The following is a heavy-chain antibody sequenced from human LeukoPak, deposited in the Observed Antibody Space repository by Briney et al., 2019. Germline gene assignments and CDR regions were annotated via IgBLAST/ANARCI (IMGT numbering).Heavy chain of an antibody. CDR3: ARDRSGFGELLYIDP. V-gene: IGHV4-34*01. J-gene: IGHJ5*02. CDR1: GGSFSGYY. D-gene: IGHD3-10*01. Sequence: SETLSLTCAVYGGSFSGYYWSWIRQPPGKGLEWIGEINHSGSTNYNPSLKSRVTMSVDTSKNQFSLKLSSVTAADTAVYYCARDRSGFGELLYIDPWGQGTLVTVSS. CDR2: INHSGST.